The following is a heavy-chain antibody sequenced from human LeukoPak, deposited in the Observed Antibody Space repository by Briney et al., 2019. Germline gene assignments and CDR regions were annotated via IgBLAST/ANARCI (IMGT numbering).Heavy chain of an antibody. Sequence: GGSLRLSCAASGFTFSDYYMSWIRQAPGKGLEWVSYISSSGSTIYYADSVKGRFTISRDNAKNSLSLQISSLRPEDTAVYYCARDGRTGWYFDYWGQGTLVTVSS. CDR1: GFTFSDYY. D-gene: IGHD6-19*01. CDR3: ARDGRTGWYFDY. J-gene: IGHJ4*02. V-gene: IGHV3-11*04. CDR2: ISSSGSTI.